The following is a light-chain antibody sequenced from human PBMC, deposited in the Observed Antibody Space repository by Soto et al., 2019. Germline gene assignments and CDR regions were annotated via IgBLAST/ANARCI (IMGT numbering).Light chain of an antibody. V-gene: IGKV3-20*01. CDR1: QTVNIY. CDR3: QQYGSSGT. J-gene: IGKJ1*01. CDR2: DAS. Sequence: EIVLTQSPGTLSLSPGERATLSCRASQTVNIYLAWYQQKPGQPPRLLIYDASNRATGIPARFSGSGSGADFTLTISRLEPEDFAVYYCQQYGSSGTFGQGTKVDIK.